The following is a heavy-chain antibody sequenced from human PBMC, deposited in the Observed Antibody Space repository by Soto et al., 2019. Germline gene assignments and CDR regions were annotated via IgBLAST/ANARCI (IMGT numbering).Heavy chain of an antibody. CDR1: GFTFSNYS. CDR3: ARAIALASSNPGY. V-gene: IGHV3-21*01. Sequence: GGSLRLSCAASGFTFSNYSMNWVRQAPGKGLEWVSSISSSSSYIYYADSVKGRFTISRDNAKNSLYLQMNSLRAEDTAVYYCARAIALASSNPGYWGQGTLVTVSS. CDR2: ISSSSSYI. D-gene: IGHD3-10*01. J-gene: IGHJ4*02.